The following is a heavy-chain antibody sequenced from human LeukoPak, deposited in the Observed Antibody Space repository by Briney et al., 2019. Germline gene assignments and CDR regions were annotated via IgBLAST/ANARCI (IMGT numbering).Heavy chain of an antibody. V-gene: IGHV1-69*06. D-gene: IGHD2-21*01. CDR3: ARSGRGDFEIY. CDR1: GDTFSSYA. J-gene: IGHJ4*02. CDR2: IFPIFVTA. Sequence: SVKVSCKASGDTFSSYAISWVPQAPGQRLEWMGGIFPIFVTANYAQKLQGRVTITADKSTSTAYMEVRSLRSEDTAVYVCARSGRGDFEIYWGQGTLVTVS.